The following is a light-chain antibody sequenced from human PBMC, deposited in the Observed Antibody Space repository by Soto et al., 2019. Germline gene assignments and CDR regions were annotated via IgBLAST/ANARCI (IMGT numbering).Light chain of an antibody. CDR2: AAS. CDR3: QQSYSTPRT. V-gene: IGKV1-39*01. Sequence: DIQTTQSPSSLSASVGDRVTITCRASQSISSYLNWYQQKPGKAPKLLIYAASSLQSGVPSRFSGSVSGTDFTLTISSLQPEDFATYYCQQSYSTPRTFGGGTKVEIK. CDR1: QSISSY. J-gene: IGKJ4*01.